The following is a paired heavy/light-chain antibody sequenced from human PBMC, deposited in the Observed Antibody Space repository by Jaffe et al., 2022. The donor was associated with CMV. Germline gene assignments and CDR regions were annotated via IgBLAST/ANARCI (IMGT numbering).Light chain of an antibody. CDR1: QSISSW. CDR3: QQYNSYYSWT. CDR2: KAS. V-gene: IGKV1-5*03. J-gene: IGKJ2*01. Sequence: DIQMTQSPSTLSASVGDRVTITCRASQSISSWLAWYQQKPGKAPKLLIYKASSLESGVPSRFSGSGSGTEFTLTISSLQPDDFATYYCQQYNSYYSWTFGQGTKLEIK.
Heavy chain of an antibody. CDR3: AKIVLRRGVRGYSGYDRSYYFDY. V-gene: IGHV3-23*01. CDR1: GFTFSSYA. D-gene: IGHD5-12*01. J-gene: IGHJ4*02. CDR2: ISGSGGST. Sequence: EVQLLESGGGLVQPGGSLRLSCAASGFTFSSYAMSWVRQAPGKGLEWVSAISGSGGSTYYADSVKGRFTISRDNSKNTLYLQMNSLRAEDTAVYYCAKIVLRRGVRGYSGYDRSYYFDYWGQGTLVTVSS.